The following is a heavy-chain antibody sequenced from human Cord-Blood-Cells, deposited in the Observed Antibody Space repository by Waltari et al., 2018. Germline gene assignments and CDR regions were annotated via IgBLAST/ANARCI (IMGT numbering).Heavy chain of an antibody. CDR2: ISGSGVST. D-gene: IGHD1-1*01. CDR3: AKDSGTGWNHDAFDI. V-gene: IGHV3-23*01. CDR1: GFTFSSYA. Sequence: EVQLLESGGGLVQPGGSLRLSCAASGFTFSSYAMSWVRQAPGKRLEWVSAISGSGVSTNDADSVKGRFTISRDKSKNTLYLQMNSLRAEDTAVYYCAKDSGTGWNHDAFDIWGQGTMVTVSS. J-gene: IGHJ3*02.